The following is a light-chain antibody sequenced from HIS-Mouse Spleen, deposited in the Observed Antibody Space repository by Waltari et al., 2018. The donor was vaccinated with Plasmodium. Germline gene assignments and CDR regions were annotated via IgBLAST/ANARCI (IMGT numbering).Light chain of an antibody. CDR2: EGS. CDR3: CSYAGSSTFVV. Sequence: QSALTQPASVSGSPRQSITIACTGTSSDVGSYNLVSWYQQHPGKAPKLMIYEGSKRPSGVSKRFSCSKSGNTASLTISGLQAEDEADYYCCSYAGSSTFVVFGGGTKLTVL. CDR1: SSDVGSYNL. V-gene: IGLV2-23*03. J-gene: IGLJ2*01.